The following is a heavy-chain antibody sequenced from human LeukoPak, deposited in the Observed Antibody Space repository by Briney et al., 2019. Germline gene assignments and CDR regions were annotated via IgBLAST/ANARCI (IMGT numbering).Heavy chain of an antibody. V-gene: IGHV1-18*01. D-gene: IGHD2-15*01. CDR2: MNPNSGNT. J-gene: IGHJ3*02. CDR1: GYTFTSYD. CDR3: ARDRSWKGGDAFDI. Sequence: ASVKVSCKASGYTFTSYDINWVRQATGQGLEWMGWMNPNSGNTNYAQKLQGRVTMTTDTSTSTAYMELRSLRSDDTAVYYCARDRSWKGGDAFDIWGQGTMVTVSS.